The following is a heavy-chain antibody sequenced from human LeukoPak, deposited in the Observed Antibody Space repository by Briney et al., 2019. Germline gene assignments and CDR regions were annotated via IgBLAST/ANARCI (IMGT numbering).Heavy chain of an antibody. Sequence: SETLSLTCSVSGYSISSGYYWGWIRRPPGKGLEWIGSIYHSGTTYYNPSLKSRVTISVDTSKNQFSLKLSSVTAADTAVYYCARDLRDFWSGNYNWFDPWGQGTLVTVSS. CDR1: GYSISSGYY. D-gene: IGHD3-3*01. V-gene: IGHV4-38-2*02. J-gene: IGHJ5*02. CDR3: ARDLRDFWSGNYNWFDP. CDR2: IYHSGTT.